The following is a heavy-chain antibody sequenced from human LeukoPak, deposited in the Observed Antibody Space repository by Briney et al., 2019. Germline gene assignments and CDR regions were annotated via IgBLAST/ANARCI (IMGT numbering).Heavy chain of an antibody. CDR3: ARVGWLVLKYFDY. CDR2: ISSSSSYI. D-gene: IGHD6-19*01. Sequence: GGSLRLSCAASGFTFSSYSMNWVRQAPGKGLEWVSSISSSSSYIYYADSVKGRFTISRDNAKNSLYLQMNSLRAEDTAVYYCARVGWLVLKYFDYWGQGTLVTVSS. CDR1: GFTFSSYS. V-gene: IGHV3-21*01. J-gene: IGHJ4*02.